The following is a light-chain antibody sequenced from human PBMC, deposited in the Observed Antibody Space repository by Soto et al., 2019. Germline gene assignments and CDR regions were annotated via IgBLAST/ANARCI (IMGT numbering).Light chain of an antibody. V-gene: IGKV4-1*01. J-gene: IGKJ1*01. CDR2: WAS. CDR1: QSVLYSSNNRNY. CDR3: QQYYSIPQT. Sequence: DIVMTQSPDSLAVSLGERATINCKSSQSVLYSSNNRNYLAWYQQKPGQPPKLLIYWASTRESGVPDRFSGSGSGTDFTLTINSLQAEDVAVYYCQQYYSIPQTFGQGTKVEIK.